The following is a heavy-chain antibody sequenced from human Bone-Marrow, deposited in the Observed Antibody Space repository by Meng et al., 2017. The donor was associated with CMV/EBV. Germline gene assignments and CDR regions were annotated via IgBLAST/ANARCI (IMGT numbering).Heavy chain of an antibody. Sequence: GESLKISCAASGFTFSSYAMSWVRQAPGKGLEWVSAISGSGGSTYYADSVKGRFTISRDNSKNTLYLQMNSLRAEDTVVYYCAKNEGYCSGGSCYSYYYYYYGMDVWGQGTTVTVSS. D-gene: IGHD2-15*01. V-gene: IGHV3-23*01. CDR2: ISGSGGST. CDR3: AKNEGYCSGGSCYSYYYYYYGMDV. J-gene: IGHJ6*02. CDR1: GFTFSSYA.